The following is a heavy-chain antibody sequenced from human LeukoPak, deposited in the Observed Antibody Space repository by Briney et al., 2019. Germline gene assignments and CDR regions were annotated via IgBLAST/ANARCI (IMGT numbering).Heavy chain of an antibody. D-gene: IGHD1-26*01. V-gene: IGHV1-18*01. CDR2: ISSYNGDT. J-gene: IGHJ4*02. CDR3: AREASSGAYNDY. CDR1: GYTFTSYA. Sequence: ASVKVSCKASGYTFTSYALSWVRQAPGQGLEWMGWISSYNGDTNYAQKLQGRVTMTTDTSTSTAYMDLRNLRSDDTAVYYCAREASSGAYNDYWGQGTLVTVSS.